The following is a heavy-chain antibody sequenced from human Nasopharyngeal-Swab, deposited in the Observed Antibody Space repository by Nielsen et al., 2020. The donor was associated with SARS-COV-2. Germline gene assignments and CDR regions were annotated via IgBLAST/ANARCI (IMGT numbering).Heavy chain of an antibody. CDR1: GFTFSSYA. V-gene: IGHV3-30-3*01. D-gene: IGHD5-12*01. Sequence: GESLKISCAASGFTFSSYAMHWVRQAPGKGPEWVAVISYDGSNKYYADSVKGRFTISRDNAKNSLYLQMNSLRAEDTAVYYCARGVDWLRLPSDYWGQGTLVTVSS. CDR2: ISYDGSNK. J-gene: IGHJ4*02. CDR3: ARGVDWLRLPSDY.